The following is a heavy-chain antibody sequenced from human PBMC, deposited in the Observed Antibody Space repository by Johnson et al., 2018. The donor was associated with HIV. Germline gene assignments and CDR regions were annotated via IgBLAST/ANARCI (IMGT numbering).Heavy chain of an antibody. D-gene: IGHD3-22*01. Sequence: EQLVESGGGLVQPGGSLRLSCAASGFTFSSYWMHWVRQAPGKGLVWVSRINSDGSSTSYADSVKGRFTISRDNAKNTLYLQMNSLRAEDTAVYYCARDLHDSSGYYYEGDAFDSWGQGTMVTVSS. CDR3: ARDLHDSSGYYYEGDAFDS. CDR2: INSDGSST. CDR1: GFTFSSYW. V-gene: IGHV3-74*01. J-gene: IGHJ3*02.